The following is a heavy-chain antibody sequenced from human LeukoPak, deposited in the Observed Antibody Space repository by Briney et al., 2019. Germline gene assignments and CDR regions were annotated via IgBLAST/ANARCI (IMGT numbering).Heavy chain of an antibody. V-gene: IGHV3-7*01. CDR2: IKQEGSEK. CDR1: GFTFSSSW. J-gene: IGHJ5*02. Sequence: GGSQRLSCAASGFTFSSSWMTWVRQAPGKGLEWVANIKQEGSEKYYVDSVKGRFTISRDNAENSLYLQMNSLRAEDTAVYYCARDMGWGLCWLDPWAREPLSQPP. D-gene: IGHD6-19*01. CDR3: ARDMGWGLCWLDP.